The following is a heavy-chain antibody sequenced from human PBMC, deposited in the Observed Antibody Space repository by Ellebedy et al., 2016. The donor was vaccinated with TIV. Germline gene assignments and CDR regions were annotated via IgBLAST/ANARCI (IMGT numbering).Heavy chain of an antibody. D-gene: IGHD4-17*01. V-gene: IGHV1-2*04. CDR1: GYTFTRDT. CDR2: INPNSGGT. CDR3: ARDRWVDYGDYYYYYGMDV. Sequence: ASVKVSCKASGYTFTRDTIQWVRQAPGQGLEWMGWINPNSGGTNYAQKFQGWVTMTRDTSISTAYMELSRLRSDDTAVYYCARDRWVDYGDYYYYYGMDVWGQGTTVTVSS. J-gene: IGHJ6*02.